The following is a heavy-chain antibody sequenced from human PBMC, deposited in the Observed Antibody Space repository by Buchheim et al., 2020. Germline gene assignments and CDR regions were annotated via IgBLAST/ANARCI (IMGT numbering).Heavy chain of an antibody. D-gene: IGHD5-18*01. V-gene: IGHV1-2*02. CDR2: INPNSGGT. CDR3: ARKVSDTAMVFFDY. CDR1: GYTFTGYY. J-gene: IGHJ4*02. Sequence: QVQLVQSGAEVKKPGASVKVSCKASGYTFTGYYMHWVRQAPGQGLEWMGWINPNSGGTNYAQQFQGRVTMTRDTSISTAYMELSRLRSDDTAGYYCARKVSDTAMVFFDYWGQGTL.